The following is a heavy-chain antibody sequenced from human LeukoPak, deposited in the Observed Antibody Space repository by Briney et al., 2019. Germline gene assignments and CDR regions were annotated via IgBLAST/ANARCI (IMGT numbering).Heavy chain of an antibody. CDR1: GFTFSTSA. D-gene: IGHD6-13*01. CDR2: IRASDDTT. Sequence: GGSLRLSCEVFGFTFSTSAMSWVRQAPGKGLEWVSGIRASDDTTYYVDSVKGRFTVSRDNSKNTLYLQMNSLRVEDTAVYYCAKGSRIAAAGTDFDYWGQGTLVTVSS. J-gene: IGHJ4*02. CDR3: AKGSRIAAAGTDFDY. V-gene: IGHV3-23*01.